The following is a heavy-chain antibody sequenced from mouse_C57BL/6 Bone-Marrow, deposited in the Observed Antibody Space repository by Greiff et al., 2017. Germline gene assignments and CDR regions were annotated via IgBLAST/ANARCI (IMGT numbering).Heavy chain of an antibody. CDR3: AREGLSGLWLRRRTDYFDY. Sequence: QVQLQQSGAELVKPGASVKISCKASGYAFSSYWMNWVKQRPGKGLEWIGQIYPGDGDTNYNGKFKGKATLTADKSSSTAYMQLSSLTSEDSAVYICAREGLSGLWLRRRTDYFDYWGQGTTLTVSS. CDR1: GYAFSSYW. CDR2: IYPGDGDT. D-gene: IGHD2-2*01. V-gene: IGHV1-80*01. J-gene: IGHJ2*01.